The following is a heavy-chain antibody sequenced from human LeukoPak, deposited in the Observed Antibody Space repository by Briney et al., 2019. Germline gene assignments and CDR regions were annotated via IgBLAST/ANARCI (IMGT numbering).Heavy chain of an antibody. Sequence: SQTLSLTCTVSGGSISSGSYYWSWIRQPAGKGLEWIGRIYTSGSTNYNPSLKSRVTMSVDTSKNQFSLKLSSVTAADTAVYYCATTIFGVVQVDYWGQGTLVTVSS. CDR2: IYTSGST. CDR3: ATTIFGVVQVDY. D-gene: IGHD3-3*01. J-gene: IGHJ4*02. CDR1: GGSISSGSYY. V-gene: IGHV4-61*02.